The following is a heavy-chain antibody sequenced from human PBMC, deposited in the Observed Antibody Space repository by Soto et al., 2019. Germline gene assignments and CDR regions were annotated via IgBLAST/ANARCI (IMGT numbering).Heavy chain of an antibody. V-gene: IGHV4-31*03. J-gene: IGHJ5*02. CDR1: GGSISSGGYY. Sequence: SETLSLTCTVSGGSISSGGYYWSWIRQHPGKGLEWIGYIYYSGSTYYNPSLKSRVTISVDTPKNQFSLKLSSVTAADTAVYYCARELAVVTPNNWFDPWGQGTLVTVSS. CDR2: IYYSGST. D-gene: IGHD2-21*02. CDR3: ARELAVVTPNNWFDP.